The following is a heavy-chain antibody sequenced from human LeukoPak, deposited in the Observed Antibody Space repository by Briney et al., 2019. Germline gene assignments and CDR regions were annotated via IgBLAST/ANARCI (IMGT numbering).Heavy chain of an antibody. V-gene: IGHV3-23*01. J-gene: IGHJ3*01. CDR3: VKEGGSPGGFDF. CDR1: GFTFSSYA. CDR2: ISGSGGST. Sequence: GGSLRLSCAASGFTFSSYAMSWVRQAPGKGLEWVSAISGSGGSTYYADSVQGRFTISRDNTKNSLYLQMNSLTVEDTAVYYCVKEGGSPGGFDFWGQGTMVTVSS. D-gene: IGHD2-15*01.